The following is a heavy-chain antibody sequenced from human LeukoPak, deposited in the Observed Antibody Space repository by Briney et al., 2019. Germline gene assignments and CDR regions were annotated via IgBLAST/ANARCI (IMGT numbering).Heavy chain of an antibody. D-gene: IGHD1-1*01. V-gene: IGHV4-30-4*08. Sequence: PSETLSLTCTVSGGSISSGDYYWSWIRQPPGKGLEWIGYIYYSGGTYYNPSLKSRVTISVDTSKNQFSLNLNSVAAADTAVYYCARGGTVWNFDYWGQGTLVTVSS. J-gene: IGHJ4*02. CDR1: GGSISSGDYY. CDR2: IYYSGGT. CDR3: ARGGTVWNFDY.